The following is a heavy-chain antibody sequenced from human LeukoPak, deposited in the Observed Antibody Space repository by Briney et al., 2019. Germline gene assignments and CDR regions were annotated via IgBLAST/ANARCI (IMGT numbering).Heavy chain of an antibody. Sequence: SQTLSLTCTVSGGSISSGSYYWNWIRQPAGKGLEWIGRIYTSGSTNYNPSLKSRVTISVDTSKNQFSLKLSSVTAADTAVYYCASLSTTMIVANWGQGTLVTVSS. D-gene: IGHD3-22*01. CDR1: GGSISSGSYY. CDR2: IYTSGST. J-gene: IGHJ4*02. CDR3: ASLSTTMIVAN. V-gene: IGHV4-61*02.